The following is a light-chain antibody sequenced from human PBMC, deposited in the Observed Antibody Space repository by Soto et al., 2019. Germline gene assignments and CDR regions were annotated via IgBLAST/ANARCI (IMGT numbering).Light chain of an antibody. J-gene: IGLJ2*01. CDR3: GAWDSSLSGVL. V-gene: IGLV1-51*01. CDR2: DTN. Sequence: QSVLTQPPPVSAAPGQKVTISCSGETSNIGNNYVSWYQQLPGAAPKLLIYDTNNRPSEIPDRFSGSRSGTSATLAITGLQTGHEGVYYCGAWDSSLSGVLFGGGTQLTVL. CDR1: TSNIGNNY.